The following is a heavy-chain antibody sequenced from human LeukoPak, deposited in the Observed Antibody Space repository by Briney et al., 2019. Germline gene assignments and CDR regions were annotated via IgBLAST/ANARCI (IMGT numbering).Heavy chain of an antibody. CDR2: IKQDGSEK. J-gene: IGHJ4*02. Sequence: PGGSLRLSRAASRFTFTRYWMNWVRQAPGKGLEWVANIKQDGSEKYYVDSVKGRFTISRDNAKNTLYLQMNSLRAENTAVYYWASDTDIVGATLFDYWSQGTLVTVSS. CDR3: ASDTDIVGATLFDY. D-gene: IGHD1-26*01. CDR1: RFTFTRYW. V-gene: IGHV3-7*01.